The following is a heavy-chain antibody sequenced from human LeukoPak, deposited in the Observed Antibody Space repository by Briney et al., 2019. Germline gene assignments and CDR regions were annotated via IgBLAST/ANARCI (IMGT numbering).Heavy chain of an antibody. Sequence: RGSLRLSCAASGFIVSSNYMSWVRQAPGKGLEWVSVIYSGGSTYYADSVKGRFTISRDNSKNTLYLQMNSLRAEDTAVYYCARGSADGDYLFYWGQGTVVTVSS. V-gene: IGHV3-53*01. CDR1: GFIVSSNY. D-gene: IGHD4-17*01. CDR3: ARGSADGDYLFY. J-gene: IGHJ4*02. CDR2: IYSGGST.